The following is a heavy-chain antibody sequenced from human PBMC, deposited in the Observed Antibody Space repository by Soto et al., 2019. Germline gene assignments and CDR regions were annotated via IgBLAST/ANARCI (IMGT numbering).Heavy chain of an antibody. CDR3: ARDIKYYDSSGYYYADYYGMDV. D-gene: IGHD3-22*01. J-gene: IGHJ6*02. CDR2: INPSGGST. V-gene: IGHV1-46*01. CDR1: GYTFTSYY. Sequence: GASVKVSCKASGYTFTSYYMHWVRQAPGQGLEWMGIINPSGGSTSYAQKFQGRVTMTRDTSTSTVYMELSSLRSEDTAVYYCARDIKYYDSSGYYYADYYGMDVWGQGTTVTVSS.